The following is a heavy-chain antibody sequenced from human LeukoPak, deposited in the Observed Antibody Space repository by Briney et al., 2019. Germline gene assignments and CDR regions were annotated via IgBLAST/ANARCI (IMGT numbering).Heavy chain of an antibody. J-gene: IGHJ4*02. CDR2: INHSGST. V-gene: IGHV4-34*01. CDR1: GGSFSGYY. CDR3: ARGWDDFWSGYYSGPCYFDY. Sequence: SETLSLTCAVYGGSFSGYYWSWIRQPPGKGLEWIGEINHSGSTNYNPSLKSRVTISVDTSKNQLSLKLSSVTAADTAVYYCARGWDDFWSGYYSGPCYFDYWGQGTLVTVSS. D-gene: IGHD3-3*01.